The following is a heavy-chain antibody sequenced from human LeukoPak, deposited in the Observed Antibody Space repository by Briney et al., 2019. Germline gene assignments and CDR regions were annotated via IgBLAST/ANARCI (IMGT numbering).Heavy chain of an antibody. V-gene: IGHV1-46*01. Sequence: ASVKVSCKASGYTFTNYYIHWVRQAPGQVLEWMGLINPDGGNTNYAQNFQGRVTLTRDTSTSTVYMELSSLRSEDTAIYYCARIRDGYNDAYDLWGQGTVVTVPS. CDR3: ARIRDGYNDAYDL. CDR1: GYTFTNYY. CDR2: INPDGGNT. D-gene: IGHD5-24*01. J-gene: IGHJ3*01.